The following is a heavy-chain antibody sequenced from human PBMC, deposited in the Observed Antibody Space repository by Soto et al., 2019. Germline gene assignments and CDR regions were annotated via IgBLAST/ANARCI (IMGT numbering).Heavy chain of an antibody. J-gene: IGHJ6*02. Sequence: ASVKVSCKTSGYSWKNYAMNWVRQAPGQRLEWLGWINTGDVNAKYSEKFQGRVTITKDTSASTVYMEMSGLTSEDTAVYYCVKGTGPKFIGSRRVDNYYGLDVWGQGTKVTVSS. CDR3: VKGTGPKFIGSRRVDNYYGLDV. CDR2: INTGDVNA. V-gene: IGHV1-3*04. D-gene: IGHD1-1*01. CDR1: GYSWKNYA.